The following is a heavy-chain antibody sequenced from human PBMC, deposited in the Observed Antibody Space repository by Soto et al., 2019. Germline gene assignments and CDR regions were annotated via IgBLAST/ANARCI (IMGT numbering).Heavy chain of an antibody. Sequence: SETLSLTCTVSGGSISSYYWSWIRQPPGKGLEWIGYIYYSGSTNYNPSLKSRVTISVDTSKNQFSLKLSSVTAADTAVYYCATSYGNAWYTYWGQGIQVTVSS. CDR2: IYYSGST. D-gene: IGHD6-13*01. J-gene: IGHJ4*02. CDR1: GGSISSYY. CDR3: ATSYGNAWYTY. V-gene: IGHV4-59*01.